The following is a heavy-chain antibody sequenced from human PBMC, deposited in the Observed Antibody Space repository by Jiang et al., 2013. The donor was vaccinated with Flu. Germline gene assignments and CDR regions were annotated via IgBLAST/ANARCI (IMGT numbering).Heavy chain of an antibody. J-gene: IGHJ5*02. CDR3: ARDQWWGNYGHNCFDP. CDR1: GAPPAVM. CDR2: SSPXLPLA. Sequence: SSVRVSCQASGAPPAVMLSAGCGRPLDKGLSGWEGSSPXLPLANYAQGFQGRLTITADKSTSTAYMELSSLTSEDTAVYYCARDQWWGNYGHNCFDPWGQGTLVAVSS. V-gene: IGHV1-69*04. D-gene: IGHD3-16*01.